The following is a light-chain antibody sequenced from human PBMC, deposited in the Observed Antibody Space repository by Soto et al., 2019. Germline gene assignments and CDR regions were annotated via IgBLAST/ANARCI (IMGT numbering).Light chain of an antibody. J-gene: IGKJ3*01. CDR3: QQYGSLPFT. V-gene: IGKV3-20*01. Sequence: EIVLTQSPGTLSLSPGERATLSCRASQSVSSSYLAWYQQKPGQAPRLLIYGASSRATGITDRFSGSGSGTDFTLTISRLEPEDFAVYYCQQYGSLPFTFGPGTKVDIK. CDR2: GAS. CDR1: QSVSSSY.